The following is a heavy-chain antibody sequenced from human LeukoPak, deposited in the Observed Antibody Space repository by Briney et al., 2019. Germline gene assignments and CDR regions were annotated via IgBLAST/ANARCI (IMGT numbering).Heavy chain of an antibody. Sequence: ASVKVSCKASGYTFTGYYLNWVRQAPGQGLEWMGWINPNSGGTNYAQKFQGRVTMTRDTSISTAYMELSRLRSDDTAVYYCARDLQQWLANTDYWGQGTLVTVSS. D-gene: IGHD6-19*01. J-gene: IGHJ4*02. CDR1: GYTFTGYY. CDR2: INPNSGGT. V-gene: IGHV1-2*02. CDR3: ARDLQQWLANTDY.